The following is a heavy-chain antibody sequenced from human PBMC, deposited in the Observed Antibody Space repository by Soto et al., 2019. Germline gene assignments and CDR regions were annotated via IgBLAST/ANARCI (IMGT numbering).Heavy chain of an antibody. CDR3: ARGGSKVVITTEFDY. J-gene: IGHJ4*02. D-gene: IGHD3-22*01. CDR2: IIPIFGTA. V-gene: IGHV1-69*01. CDR1: GGTFSSYA. Sequence: GDSLQVSCKASGGTFSSYAISWVRQAPGQGLEWMGGIIPIFGTANYAQKFQGRVTITADESTSTAYMELSSLRSEDTAVYYCARGGSKVVITTEFDYWGQGTLVTVSS.